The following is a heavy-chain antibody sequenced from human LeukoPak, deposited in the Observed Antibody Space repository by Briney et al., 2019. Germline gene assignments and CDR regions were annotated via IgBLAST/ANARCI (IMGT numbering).Heavy chain of an antibody. CDR2: ISSSGSTI. CDR1: GFTFSSYG. V-gene: IGHV3-48*04. J-gene: IGHJ4*02. D-gene: IGHD3-10*01. Sequence: GGSLRLSCAASGFTFSSYGMSWVRQAPGKGLEWVSYISSSGSTIYYADSVKGRFTISRDNAKNSLYLQMNSLRAEDTAVYYCAKDPPYGSGSFDYWGQGTLVTVSS. CDR3: AKDPPYGSGSFDY.